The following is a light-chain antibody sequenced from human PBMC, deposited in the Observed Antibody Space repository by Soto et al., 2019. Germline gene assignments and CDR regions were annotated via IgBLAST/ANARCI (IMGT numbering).Light chain of an antibody. J-gene: IGLJ1*01. CDR3: SSYTSSSTPPYV. V-gene: IGLV2-14*01. Sequence: QSVLTQPAYVSGSPGQSITISCTGTSSDVGGYNYVSWYQQHPGKAPKLMIYDVSNRPSGVSNRFSGSKSGNTASLTISGLQAEDEADYYCSSYTSSSTPPYVFGTGTKVTVL. CDR1: SSDVGGYNY. CDR2: DVS.